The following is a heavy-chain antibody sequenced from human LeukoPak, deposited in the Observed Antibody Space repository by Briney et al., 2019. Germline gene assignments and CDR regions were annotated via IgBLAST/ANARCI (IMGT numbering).Heavy chain of an antibody. CDR1: GFTFSDYS. V-gene: IGHV3-21*01. Sequence: PGGSLRLSCAASGFTFSDYSMTWVRQAPGKGLEWVSSISGSSSYIYYADSLKGRFTISRDNAKNSLFLQMSSLRAEDTAVYYCARRVPYFDYWGQGALVTVSS. D-gene: IGHD4/OR15-4a*01. CDR3: ARRVPYFDY. CDR2: ISGSSSYI. J-gene: IGHJ4*02.